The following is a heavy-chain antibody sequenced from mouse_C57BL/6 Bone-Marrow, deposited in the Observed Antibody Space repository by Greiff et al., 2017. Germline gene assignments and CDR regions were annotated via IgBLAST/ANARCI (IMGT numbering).Heavy chain of an antibody. CDR3: ARSLATVVAH. D-gene: IGHD1-1*01. J-gene: IGHJ3*01. Sequence: ESGPGLVKPSQSLSLTCPVTGYSITSGYYWNWIRQFPGNKLEWMGYISYDGSNNYNPSLKNRISITRDTSKNQFFLKLNSVTTEDTATYYCARSLATVVAHWGQGTLVTVSA. CDR1: GYSITSGYY. V-gene: IGHV3-6*01. CDR2: ISYDGSN.